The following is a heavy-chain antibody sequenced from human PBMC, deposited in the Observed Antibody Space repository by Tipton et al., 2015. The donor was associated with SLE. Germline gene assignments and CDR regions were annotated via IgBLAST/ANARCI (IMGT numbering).Heavy chain of an antibody. V-gene: IGHV4-38-2*01. D-gene: IGHD3-22*01. CDR2: IYQSGNT. CDR1: GFSISSGYY. Sequence: TLSLSCDVSGFSISSGYYWGWIRQPPGKGLEWIGRIYQSGNTYYNPSLKSRISMSTDTFKNQVFLRLGSVTAADTAVYYCARHDYDDNGYYMHYFDYWGQGTLVTVSS. CDR3: ARHDYDDNGYYMHYFDY. J-gene: IGHJ4*02.